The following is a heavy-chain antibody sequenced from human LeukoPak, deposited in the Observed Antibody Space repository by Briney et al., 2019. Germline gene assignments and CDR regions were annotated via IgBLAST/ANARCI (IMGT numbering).Heavy chain of an antibody. V-gene: IGHV1-46*01. J-gene: IGHJ4*02. CDR3: ARDDYLGKNTMIQGY. CDR2: INPSGGST. CDR1: GCTFTSYG. D-gene: IGHD3-22*01. Sequence: GASVKVSCKASGCTFTSYGISWVRQAPGQGLEWMGIINPSGGSTSYAQKFQGRVTMTRDTSTSTVYMELSSLRSEDTAVYYCARDDYLGKNTMIQGYWGQGTLVAVSS.